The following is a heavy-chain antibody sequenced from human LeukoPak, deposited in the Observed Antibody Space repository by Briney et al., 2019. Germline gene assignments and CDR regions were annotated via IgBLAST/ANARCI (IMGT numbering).Heavy chain of an antibody. CDR2: INHSGST. V-gene: IGHV4-34*01. CDR1: GGSFSGYY. J-gene: IGHJ4*02. Sequence: SETLSLTCAVYGGSFSGYYWSWIRQPPGKGLEWIGEINHSGSTNYNPSLTSRVTISVDTSKNQFSLKLSSVTAADTAVYYCARGPFRSSGWQFDYWGQGTLVTVSS. CDR3: ARGPFRSSGWQFDY. D-gene: IGHD6-19*01.